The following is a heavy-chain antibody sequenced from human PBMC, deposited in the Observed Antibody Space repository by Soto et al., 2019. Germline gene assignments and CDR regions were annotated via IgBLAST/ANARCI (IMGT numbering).Heavy chain of an antibody. CDR1: GYRFTSYW. J-gene: IGHJ5*02. V-gene: IGHV5-51*01. D-gene: IGHD6-6*01. Sequence: PGESLKISCKSSGYRFTSYWIAWVRQMPGKGLEWMGIIYPGDSDTRYSPSFQGQVTISADKSISTAYLQWRTLKASDTATYYCVRRETLAGRPRWLYPWGQGTLVTVSS. CDR3: VRRETLAGRPRWLYP. CDR2: IYPGDSDT.